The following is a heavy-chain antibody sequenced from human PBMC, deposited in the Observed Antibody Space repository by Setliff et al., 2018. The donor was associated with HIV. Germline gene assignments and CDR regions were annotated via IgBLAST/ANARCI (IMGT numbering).Heavy chain of an antibody. D-gene: IGHD5-12*01. CDR1: GFIFSNYD. J-gene: IGHJ4*02. V-gene: IGHV3-30*02. CDR2: VAADGNVK. CDR3: VKAPGTTGGYDFFFDF. Sequence: GGSLRLSCAASGFIFSNYDMHWVRQAPGKGLEWVAIVAADGNVKYYADSVKGRFAISRDNSESTLSLQMNSLRAEDTALYYCVKAPGTTGGYDFFFDFWGQGTLVTVSS.